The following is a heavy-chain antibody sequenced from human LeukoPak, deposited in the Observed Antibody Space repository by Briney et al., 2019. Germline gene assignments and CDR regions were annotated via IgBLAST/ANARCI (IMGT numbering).Heavy chain of an antibody. CDR2: ISSSSSTI. CDR1: GFTFSSYS. J-gene: IGHJ4*02. CDR3: ARSVTTGTRTVGY. Sequence: GGSLRLSCAASGFTFSSYSMNWVRQAPGKGLEWVSYISSSSSTIYYADSVKGRFTIPRDNAKNSLYLQMNSLRAEDTAVYYCARSVTTGTRTVGYWGQGTLVTVSS. D-gene: IGHD4-17*01. V-gene: IGHV3-48*04.